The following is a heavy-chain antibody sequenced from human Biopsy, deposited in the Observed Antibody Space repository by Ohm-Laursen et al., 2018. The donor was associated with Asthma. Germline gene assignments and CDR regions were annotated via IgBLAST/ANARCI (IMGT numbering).Heavy chain of an antibody. CDR1: GFAVSRDH. CDR2: IYSGGTS. Sequence: SLRLSCTASGFAVSRDHMFWVRQVPGKGLEWVSVIYSGGTSHTADSVRGRFTISRDYSKNTLYLQMHSLRAEDTAVYYCARGDSSNWLHYYFDYWGQGTLVTVSS. D-gene: IGHD3-22*01. J-gene: IGHJ4*02. V-gene: IGHV3-53*01. CDR3: ARGDSSNWLHYYFDY.